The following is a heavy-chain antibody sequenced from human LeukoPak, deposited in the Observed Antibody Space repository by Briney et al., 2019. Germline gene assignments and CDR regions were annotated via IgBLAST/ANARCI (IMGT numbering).Heavy chain of an antibody. V-gene: IGHV1-46*01. J-gene: IGHJ5*02. CDR2: INLSGGSK. Sequence: ASVTVSCKSSGYTFTSYYMHWVRQAPGQGLEWVGIINLSGGSKSYAQKFQGRVTMTREKSTSTVYTALRRLRSEDTAVYYLWGDLDFWSGYPKNWFDPWGQGTLVTVSS. CDR1: GYTFTSYY. CDR3: WGDLDFWSGYPKNWFDP. D-gene: IGHD3-3*01.